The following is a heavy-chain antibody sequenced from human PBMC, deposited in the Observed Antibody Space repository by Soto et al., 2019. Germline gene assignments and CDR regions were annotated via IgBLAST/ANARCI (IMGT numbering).Heavy chain of an antibody. Sequence: QVQLVESGGGVVQPGRSLRLSCVASGFTFSSYGMHWVRQAPGKGLEWVAVIWYDGSNKYYADSVKGRFTISRDNSKNTLYVQMNCLRGEDGAVYYCARDQGYYDSSGYYYPEYFQPWGQGTLVTVSS. CDR1: GFTFSSYG. CDR2: IWYDGSNK. D-gene: IGHD3-22*01. J-gene: IGHJ1*01. CDR3: ARDQGYYDSSGYYYPEYFQP. V-gene: IGHV3-33*01.